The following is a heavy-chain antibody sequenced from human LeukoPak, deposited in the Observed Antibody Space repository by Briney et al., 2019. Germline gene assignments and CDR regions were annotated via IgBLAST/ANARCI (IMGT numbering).Heavy chain of an antibody. CDR2: IIPIFGTA. J-gene: IGHJ4*02. V-gene: IGHV1-69*13. CDR3: ARASGGLYSSSWYAFDY. D-gene: IGHD6-13*01. CDR1: GGTFSSYA. Sequence: SVKVSCEDSGGTFSSYAISWVRQAPGQGLEWMGGIIPIFGTANYAQKFQGRVTITADESTSTAYMELSSLRSEDTAMYYCARASGGLYSSSWYAFDYWGQGTLVTVSS.